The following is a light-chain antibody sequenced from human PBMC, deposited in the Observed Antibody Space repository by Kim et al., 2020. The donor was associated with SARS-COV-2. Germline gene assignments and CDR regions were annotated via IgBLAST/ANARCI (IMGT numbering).Light chain of an antibody. V-gene: IGLV3-21*04. CDR2: YDS. Sequence: SYVLTQPPSVSVAPGKTARITCGGNNIGSKSVHWYQQKPGQAPVLVIYYDSDRPSGIPERFSGSNSGNTATLTISRVEAGDEADYYCQVWDSSSDRVFGG. CDR3: QVWDSSSDRV. CDR1: NIGSKS. J-gene: IGLJ2*01.